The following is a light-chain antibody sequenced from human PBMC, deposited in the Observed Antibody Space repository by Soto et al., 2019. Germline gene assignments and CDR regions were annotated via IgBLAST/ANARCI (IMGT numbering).Light chain of an antibody. V-gene: IGKV4-1*01. CDR2: WAS. CDR3: QQYYSTPCP. CDR1: QSVLYSSNNKNY. Sequence: DIVMTQSPDSLAVSLGERATINCKSSQSVLYSSNNKNYLAWYQQKPGHPPKLLIYWASTRESGVPDRFSGSGSGTDFTLTISSLQAEDVAVYYCQQYYSTPCPFGPGTKGDIK. J-gene: IGKJ3*01.